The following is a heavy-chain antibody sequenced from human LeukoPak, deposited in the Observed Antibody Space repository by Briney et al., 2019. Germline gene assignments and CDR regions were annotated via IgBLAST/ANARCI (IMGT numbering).Heavy chain of an antibody. J-gene: IGHJ4*02. V-gene: IGHV3-64*02. CDR1: GFTFTHYS. Sequence: GGCLRLSCVASGFTFTHYSIHWVRQAPGKGPEYVSTINGNGDSTFYADSVRGIFTISRDNAKSTLYLQMNSLRAEDTAVYYCARSLLYYYDSSGPENWGQGSLVTVSS. D-gene: IGHD3-22*01. CDR3: ARSLLYYYDSSGPEN. CDR2: INGNGDST.